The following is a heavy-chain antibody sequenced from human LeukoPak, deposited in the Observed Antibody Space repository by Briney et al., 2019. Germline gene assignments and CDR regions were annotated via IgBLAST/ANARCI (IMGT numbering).Heavy chain of an antibody. CDR1: GFTFSSYS. J-gene: IGHJ5*02. Sequence: GGSLRLSCAASGFTFSSYSMNWVRQAPGKGLEWVSSISSSSSYIYYADSVKGRFTISRDNAKNSLYLQMNSLRAEDTAVYYCARVRLVGNWFDPWGQGTLVTVFS. D-gene: IGHD6-6*01. V-gene: IGHV3-21*01. CDR3: ARVRLVGNWFDP. CDR2: ISSSSSYI.